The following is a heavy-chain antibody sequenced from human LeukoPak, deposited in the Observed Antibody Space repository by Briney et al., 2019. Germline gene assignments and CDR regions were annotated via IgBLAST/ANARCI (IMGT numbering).Heavy chain of an antibody. CDR2: LNGGGDST. Sequence: GGSLRLSCTASGFTFSNYAMSWVRQAPGKGLEWVSALNGGGDSTHYADSVKGRFTISRDNAKNSLYLQMNSLRAEDTAVYYCARTAYYYDSSGYDDAFDIWGQGTMVTVSS. CDR3: ARTAYYYDSSGYDDAFDI. J-gene: IGHJ3*02. V-gene: IGHV3-23*01. CDR1: GFTFSNYA. D-gene: IGHD3-22*01.